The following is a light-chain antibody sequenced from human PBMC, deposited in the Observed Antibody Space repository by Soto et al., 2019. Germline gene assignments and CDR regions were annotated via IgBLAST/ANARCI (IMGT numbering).Light chain of an antibody. J-gene: IGLJ3*02. CDR2: EVN. Sequence: QSALTQPASVSGSPGQSITISCTGSNSDIGAYNYVSWYQQHPGKAPRLIIFEVNDRPSGVSHRFSGSKSGNTASLTISGLQAEDGAEYNCASYTTSHTRVFGGGTELTAL. CDR1: NSDIGAYNY. V-gene: IGLV2-14*03. CDR3: ASYTTSHTRV.